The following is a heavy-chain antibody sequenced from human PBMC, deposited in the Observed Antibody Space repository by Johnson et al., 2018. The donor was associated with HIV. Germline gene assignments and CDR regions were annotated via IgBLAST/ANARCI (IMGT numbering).Heavy chain of an antibody. J-gene: IGHJ3*02. Sequence: QVQLVESGGGVVRPGGSLRLSCAASGFTFSNYGMHWVRQGLGKGLEWVAFIRHDGNNKYYADSVKGRFTISRDNSKNTLYLQMNSLRAEDTAVYYCARDGGINYFGVVTPEAFDIWGQGTMVTVSS. CDR2: IRHDGNNK. CDR3: ARDGGINYFGVVTPEAFDI. V-gene: IGHV3-30*02. D-gene: IGHD3-3*02. CDR1: GFTFSNYG.